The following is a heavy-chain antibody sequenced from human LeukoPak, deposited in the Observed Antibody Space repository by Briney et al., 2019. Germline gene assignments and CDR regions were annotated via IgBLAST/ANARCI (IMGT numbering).Heavy chain of an antibody. D-gene: IGHD3-22*01. V-gene: IGHV1-2*02. CDR3: ARTLVVINDAFDI. J-gene: IGHJ3*02. Sequence: ASVKVSCKASGYNFTDFYIHWVRQAPGQGLEWMGWINPNSGDTNYAQKFQGRVSMTGDTSISTAYMELSRLRSDDTAVYYCARTLVVINDAFDIWGQGTMVTVSS. CDR1: GYNFTDFY. CDR2: INPNSGDT.